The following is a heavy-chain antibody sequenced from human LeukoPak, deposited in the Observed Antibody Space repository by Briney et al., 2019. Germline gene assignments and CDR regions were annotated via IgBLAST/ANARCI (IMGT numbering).Heavy chain of an antibody. V-gene: IGHV1-18*01. J-gene: IGHJ4*02. CDR2: ISAYNGNT. Sequence: ASVKVSCKASGYTFTSYGISWVRQAPGQGLEWMGWISAYNGNTNYAQKLQGRVTMTTDTSTSTAYMELRSLRSDDTAVYYCARARVSLYYYDSSGYYYNPYYFDYWGQGTLVTVSS. D-gene: IGHD3-22*01. CDR3: ARARVSLYYYDSSGYYYNPYYFDY. CDR1: GYTFTSYG.